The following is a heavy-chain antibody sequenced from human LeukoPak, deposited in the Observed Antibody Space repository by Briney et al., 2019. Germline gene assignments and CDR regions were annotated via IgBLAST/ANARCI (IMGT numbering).Heavy chain of an antibody. D-gene: IGHD3-10*01. V-gene: IGHV1-2*02. CDR3: ARGPTNFISGGYYIR. CDR1: GYTFTGYY. J-gene: IGHJ4*02. Sequence: ASVKVSCKASGYTFTGYYMHWVRQAPGQGLEWMGWINPNSGGTNYAQKFQGRVTMTRDTSISTAYMELSRLRSDDTAVYYCARGPTNFISGGYYIRWGQGTLVTVSS. CDR2: INPNSGGT.